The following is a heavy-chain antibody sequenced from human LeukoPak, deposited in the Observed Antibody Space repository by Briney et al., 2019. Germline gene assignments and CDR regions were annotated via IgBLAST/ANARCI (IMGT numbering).Heavy chain of an antibody. D-gene: IGHD4-11*01. CDR1: GFTVSSNY. CDR2: IYSGGST. V-gene: IGHV3-53*01. J-gene: IGHJ4*02. CDR3: ARDFTVTHTGSLDY. Sequence: GGSLRLSCAASGFTVSSNYMSWVRQAPGKGLEWVSIIYSGGSTYYADSVKGRFTISRDYSKNTLYLQMNSLRAEDTAVYYCARDFTVTHTGSLDYWGQGTLVTVSS.